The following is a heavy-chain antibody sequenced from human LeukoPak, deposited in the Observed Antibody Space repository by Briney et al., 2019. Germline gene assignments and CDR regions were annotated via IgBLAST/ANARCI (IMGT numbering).Heavy chain of an antibody. J-gene: IGHJ6*03. CDR3: ARHVGGYCSSTSCYYYYMDV. V-gene: IGHV4-38-2*02. CDR2: IYHSGST. Sequence: SETLSLTCTVSGYSISSGYYWGWVRQPPGKGLEWIGEIYHSGSTNYNPSLKSRVTISVDKSKNQFSLKLSSVTAADTAVYYCARHVGGYCSSTSCYYYYMDVWGKGTTVTISS. CDR1: GYSISSGYY. D-gene: IGHD2-2*01.